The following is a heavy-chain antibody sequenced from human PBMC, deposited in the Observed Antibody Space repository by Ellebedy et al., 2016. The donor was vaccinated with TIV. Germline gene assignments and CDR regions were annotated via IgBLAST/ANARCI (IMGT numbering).Heavy chain of an antibody. Sequence: PGESLKISCEASGFTFSSHAMSWVRQAPGKGLEWVSSISGSGGNTYYADSVKGRFTITRDNSKDTLYLQVNSLRAEDTAVYYCARDPVGVGPAFDIWGQGTMVTVSS. J-gene: IGHJ3*02. V-gene: IGHV3-23*01. CDR3: ARDPVGVGPAFDI. CDR2: ISGSGGNT. D-gene: IGHD4-23*01. CDR1: GFTFSSHA.